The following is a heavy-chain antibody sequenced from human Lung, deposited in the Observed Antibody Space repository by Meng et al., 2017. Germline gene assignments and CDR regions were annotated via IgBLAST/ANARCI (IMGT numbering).Heavy chain of an antibody. D-gene: IGHD4-11*01. CDR2: INHSGST. CDR3: ARGPTTMAHDFDY. Sequence: QGQSPQWGAGLFTPSETLSLPCVVSGGSFSDYYWGWIRQPPGKGLEWIGEINHSGSTNHNPSLESRATISVDTSQNNLSLKLSSVTAADSAVYYCARGPTTMAHDFDYWGQGTLVTVSS. V-gene: IGHV4-34*04. CDR1: GGSFSDYY. J-gene: IGHJ4*02.